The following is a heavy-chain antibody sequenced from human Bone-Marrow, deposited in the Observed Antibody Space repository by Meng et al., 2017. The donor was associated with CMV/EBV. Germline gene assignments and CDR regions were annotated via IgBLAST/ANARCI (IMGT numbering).Heavy chain of an antibody. CDR3: ARDGGYGSGSYTDY. Sequence: SGFTFSSYGMHWVRQAPGKGLEWVAVIWYDGSNKYYADSVKGRFTISRDNSKNTLYLQMTSLRAEDTAVYYCARDGGYGSGSYTDYWGQGTLVTVSS. V-gene: IGHV3-33*01. D-gene: IGHD3-10*01. CDR1: GFTFSSYG. J-gene: IGHJ4*02. CDR2: IWYDGSNK.